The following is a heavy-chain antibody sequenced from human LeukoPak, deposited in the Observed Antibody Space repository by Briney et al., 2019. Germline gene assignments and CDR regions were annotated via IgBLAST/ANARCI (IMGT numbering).Heavy chain of an antibody. V-gene: IGHV1-2*02. J-gene: IGHJ3*02. CDR1: GYTFTGYY. CDR3: ARDLRPYDPRLDAFDI. Sequence: GASVTVSYKASGYTFTGYYMHWVRQAPGQGLEWMGWINPNSGGTNYAQKFQGRVTMTRDTSISTAYMELSRLRSDDTAVYYCARDLRPYDPRLDAFDIWGQGTMVTVSS. D-gene: IGHD2-8*01. CDR2: INPNSGGT.